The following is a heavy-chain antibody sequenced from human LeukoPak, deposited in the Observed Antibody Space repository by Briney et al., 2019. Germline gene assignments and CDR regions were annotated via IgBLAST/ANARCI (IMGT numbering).Heavy chain of an antibody. CDR3: AKDGPLPYTSTSFGRHFLEY. CDR2: ISHDGSRQ. V-gene: IGHV3-30*18. CDR1: GFTFSDYG. D-gene: IGHD6-13*01. Sequence: PGRSLRLSCAASGFTFSDYGMHWARLAPGKGLEWGAHISHDGSRQNYEDSVQSRFTIFRDNSKNTVDLQMNSLRAEDTAVYYCAKDGPLPYTSTSFGRHFLEYWGQGTLVTVSS. J-gene: IGHJ4*02.